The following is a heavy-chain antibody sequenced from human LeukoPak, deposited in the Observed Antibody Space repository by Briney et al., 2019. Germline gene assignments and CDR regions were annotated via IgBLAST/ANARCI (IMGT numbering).Heavy chain of an antibody. J-gene: IGHJ4*02. CDR2: INSDGSTT. Sequence: PGGSLRLSCAASGFTFSSYSMNWVRQVPGKGPVWVSNINSDGSTTYYADSVKGRFTISRDNVKNTLYLQMNSLRDEDTAVYYCARGSGFGVWGQGTLVTVSS. CDR1: GFTFSSYS. D-gene: IGHD3-9*01. V-gene: IGHV3-74*01. CDR3: ARGSGFGV.